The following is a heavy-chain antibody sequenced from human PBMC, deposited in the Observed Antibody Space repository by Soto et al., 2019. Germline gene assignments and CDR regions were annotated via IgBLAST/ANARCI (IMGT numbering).Heavy chain of an antibody. J-gene: IGHJ6*02. D-gene: IGHD2-2*01. V-gene: IGHV3-7*03. CDR1: GFTFSNYW. CDR3: ATDLYQLPTMKYYYYGMDV. CDR2: IKEDGSEK. Sequence: GGSLRLSCAASGFTFSNYWMSWVRQAPGKRLEWVANIKEDGSEKYYVDSVKGRFTISRDNAKNSLFLQMNSLRAEDTAVYYCATDLYQLPTMKYYYYGMDVWGQGTTVTVSS.